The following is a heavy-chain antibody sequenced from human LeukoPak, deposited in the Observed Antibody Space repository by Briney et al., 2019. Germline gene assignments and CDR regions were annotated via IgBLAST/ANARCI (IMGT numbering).Heavy chain of an antibody. J-gene: IGHJ4*02. CDR3: ARDVSNMYYFDY. V-gene: IGHV3-30*01. Sequence: GGSLRLSCADSGLTFSSYAMHWVRQAPGKGLEWVAVISYDGGNKYYADSVKGRFTISRDNSKNTLYLQMNSLRAEDTAVYYCARDVSNMYYFDYWGQGTLVTVSS. CDR1: GLTFSSYA. CDR2: ISYDGGNK. D-gene: IGHD4-11*01.